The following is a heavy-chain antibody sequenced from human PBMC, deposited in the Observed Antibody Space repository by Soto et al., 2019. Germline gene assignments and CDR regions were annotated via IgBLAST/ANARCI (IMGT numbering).Heavy chain of an antibody. CDR2: IYYSGST. CDR1: GGSFSSSSYY. D-gene: IGHD3-10*01. V-gene: IGHV4-39*01. Sequence: SETLSLTCTVSGGSFSSSSYYWGWIRQPPGKGLEWIGSIYYSGSTYYNPSLKSRVTISVDTSKNQFSLKLNSVTAADTAVYYCARVEDTMVRGVIGNAFDIWGQGTMVTVSS. CDR3: ARVEDTMVRGVIGNAFDI. J-gene: IGHJ3*02.